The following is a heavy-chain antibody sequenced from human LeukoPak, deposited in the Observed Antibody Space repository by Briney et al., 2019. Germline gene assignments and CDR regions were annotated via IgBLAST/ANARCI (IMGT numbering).Heavy chain of an antibody. CDR1: GYTFTIYG. D-gene: IGHD5-18*01. V-gene: IGHV1-8*01. CDR2: MNPDSGNT. CDR3: ARGGDAAMIKY. J-gene: IGHJ4*02. Sequence: ASVKVSCKASGYTFTIYGINWVRQATGQGLEWMGWMNPDSGNTGFAQKFQGRLTMTRDTSISTAYMELSSLTSEDTAVYYCARGGDAAMIKYWGQGTLVTVSS.